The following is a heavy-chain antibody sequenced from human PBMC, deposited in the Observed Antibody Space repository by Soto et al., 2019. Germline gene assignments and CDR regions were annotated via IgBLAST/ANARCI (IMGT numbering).Heavy chain of an antibody. V-gene: IGHV5-51*03. CDR3: ARLYYYDSSGYYYGYGFDAFDI. D-gene: IGHD3-22*01. CDR2: IYPGDSDT. J-gene: IGHJ3*02. Sequence: EVQLVQSGAEVKKPGESLKISCKGSGYSFTSYWIGWVRQMPGKGLEWMGIIYPGDSDTRYSPSFQGQVTISADKSISTAYLQWSSLKTSDTAMYYCARLYYYDSSGYYYGYGFDAFDIWGQGTMVTVSS. CDR1: GYSFTSYW.